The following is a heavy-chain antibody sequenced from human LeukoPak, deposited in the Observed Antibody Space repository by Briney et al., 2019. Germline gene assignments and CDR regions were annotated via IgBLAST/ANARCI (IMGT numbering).Heavy chain of an antibody. CDR2: IYSGGST. Sequence: GGSLRLSLDASGVSVSSSYMSWVCQDQGKGLEWVSVIYSGGSTYYADSVKGRFTISRDNSKNTLYLQMNSLRAEDTAVYYCARVTARYYYYMDVWGKGTAVTVSS. V-gene: IGHV3-53*01. CDR1: GVSVSSSY. J-gene: IGHJ6*03. CDR3: ARVTARYYYYMDV.